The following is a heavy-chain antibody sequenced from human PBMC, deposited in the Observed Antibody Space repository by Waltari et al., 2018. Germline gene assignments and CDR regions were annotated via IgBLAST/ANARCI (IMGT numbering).Heavy chain of an antibody. J-gene: IGHJ4*01. CDR3: ARLYEFPTYFDF. D-gene: IGHD3-3*01. Sequence: QLQLLLSGPTLVKPSETLSLTCPVSGDSLSPFTYYWGWIRQTPGKGLEWIGNIYYRGNTYYNPSLKSRVTISIDTSKSQFFLELRSVTAADAGVYFCARLYEFPTYFDFWGHGSLVTVSS. CDR1: GDSLSPFTYY. V-gene: IGHV4-39*01. CDR2: IYYRGNT.